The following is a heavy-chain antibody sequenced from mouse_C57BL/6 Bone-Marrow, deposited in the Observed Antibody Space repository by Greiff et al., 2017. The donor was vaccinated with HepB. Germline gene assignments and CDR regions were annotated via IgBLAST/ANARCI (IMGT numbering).Heavy chain of an antibody. CDR2: IYPGDGDT. Sequence: VQLQQSGAELVKPGASVKISCKASGYAFSSYWMNWVKQRPGKGLEWIGQIYPGDGDTNYNGKFKGKATLTADKSSSTAYMQLRRLTSEDSAVYLCAREYYGSTPFAYWGEGTLVTVSA. V-gene: IGHV1-80*01. J-gene: IGHJ3*01. D-gene: IGHD1-1*01. CDR1: GYAFSSYW. CDR3: AREYYGSTPFAY.